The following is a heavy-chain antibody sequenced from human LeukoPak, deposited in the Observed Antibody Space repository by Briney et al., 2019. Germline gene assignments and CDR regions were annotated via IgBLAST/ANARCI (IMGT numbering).Heavy chain of an antibody. Sequence: GGSLRLSCAASGFTFSRHGMHWVRQAPGKGLEWVAVISYDGSNKYYADSVKGRFTISRDNSKNTLYLQMNSLRAEDTAVYYCARQVGGYSGYDYFDYWGQGTLVTVSS. D-gene: IGHD5-12*01. CDR2: ISYDGSNK. J-gene: IGHJ4*02. CDR3: ARQVGGYSGYDYFDY. V-gene: IGHV3-30*19. CDR1: GFTFSRHG.